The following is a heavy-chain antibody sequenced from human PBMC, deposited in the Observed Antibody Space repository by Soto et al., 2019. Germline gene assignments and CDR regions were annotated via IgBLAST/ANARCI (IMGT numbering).Heavy chain of an antibody. V-gene: IGHV3-21*01. Sequence: EVQLVESGGGLVKPGGSLRLSCAASGFTFSSYSMNCVRQAPGKGLEWVSSISSSSSYIYYADSVKGRFTISRDNAKNSLYLQMNSLRAEDTAVYYCASDQSPVAPRTRAEYFQHWGQGTLVTVSS. CDR1: GFTFSSYS. D-gene: IGHD2-15*01. CDR3: ASDQSPVAPRTRAEYFQH. CDR2: ISSSSSYI. J-gene: IGHJ1*01.